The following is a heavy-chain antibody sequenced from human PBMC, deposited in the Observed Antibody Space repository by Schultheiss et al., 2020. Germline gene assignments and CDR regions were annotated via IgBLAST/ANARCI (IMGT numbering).Heavy chain of an antibody. J-gene: IGHJ4*02. CDR2: IYYSGST. CDR1: GGSISSGGYY. CDR3: ARSSGGYFDY. Sequence: SETLSLTCTVSGGSISSGGYYWSWIRQPPGKGLEWIGSIYYSGSTNYNPSLKSRVTLSVDTSKNQFSLKLSSVTAADTAVYYCARSSGGYFDYWGQGTLVTGYS. V-gene: IGHV4-39*07.